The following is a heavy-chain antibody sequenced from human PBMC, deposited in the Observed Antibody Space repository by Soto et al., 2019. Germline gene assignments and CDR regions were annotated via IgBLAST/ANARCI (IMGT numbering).Heavy chain of an antibody. Sequence: GGSLRLSCAASGFTFSSYAMSWVRQAPGKGPEWVSAISGSGGSTYYADSVKGRFTISRDNSKNTLYLQMNSLRAEDTAVYYCAKDLSWGNYAPRAEYFQHWGQGTLVTVSS. CDR3: AKDLSWGNYAPRAEYFQH. J-gene: IGHJ1*01. V-gene: IGHV3-23*01. CDR2: ISGSGGST. D-gene: IGHD2-2*01. CDR1: GFTFSSYA.